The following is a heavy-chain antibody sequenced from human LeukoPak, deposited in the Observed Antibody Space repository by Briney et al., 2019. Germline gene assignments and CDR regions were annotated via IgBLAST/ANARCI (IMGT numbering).Heavy chain of an antibody. D-gene: IGHD3-3*01. CDR2: IIPIFGTA. CDR1: GGTFSSYA. V-gene: IGHV1-69*13. CDR3: ARDRNTIFGSDP. J-gene: IGHJ5*02. Sequence: SVKVSCKASGGTFSSYAISWVRQAPGQGLEWMGGIIPIFGTANYAQKFQGRVTITADESTNTAYMELSSLRSEDTAVYYCARDRNTIFGSDPWGQGTLVTVSS.